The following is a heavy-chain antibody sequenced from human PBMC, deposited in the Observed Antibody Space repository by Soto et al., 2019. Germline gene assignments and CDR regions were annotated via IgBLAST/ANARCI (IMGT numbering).Heavy chain of an antibody. CDR2: IWYDGSNK. CDR3: ARKLPDCGGDCYPDY. CDR1: GFTFSSYG. Sequence: PGGSLRLSCAASGFTFSSYGMHWVRQAPGKGLEWVAVIWYDGSNKYYADSVKGRFTISRDNSKNTLYLQMNSLRAEDTAVYYCARKLPDCGGDCYPDYWGQGTLVTVSS. D-gene: IGHD2-21*02. V-gene: IGHV3-33*01. J-gene: IGHJ4*02.